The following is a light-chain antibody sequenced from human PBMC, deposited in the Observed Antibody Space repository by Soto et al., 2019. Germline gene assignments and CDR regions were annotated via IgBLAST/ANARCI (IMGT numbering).Light chain of an antibody. J-gene: IGKJ5*01. Sequence: EIVLTQSPGTLSLSPGERATLSCRARQSVTSGYLAWYQQQPNQAPRLLIYGASYRATDIPDRFSGGGSGTDFTLTSRRLEPEDFAVYYCQHYSSSPPAITFGQGTRLEIK. CDR2: GAS. V-gene: IGKV3-20*01. CDR3: QHYSSSPPAIT. CDR1: QSVTSGY.